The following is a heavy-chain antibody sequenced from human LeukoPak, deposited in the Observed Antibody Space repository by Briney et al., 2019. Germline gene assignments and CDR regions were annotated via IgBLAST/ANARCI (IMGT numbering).Heavy chain of an antibody. J-gene: IGHJ4*02. CDR2: INPNSGGT. CDR1: GYTFTGYY. CDR3: ARDRSDSSGWSLDY. Sequence: GASVKVSCKASGYTFTGYYMNWLRQAPGQGLEWMGWINPNSGGTNYAQKFQGRVTMTRDTSISTAYMELSRLRSDDTAVYYCARDRSDSSGWSLDYWGQGTLVTVSS. D-gene: IGHD6-19*01. V-gene: IGHV1-2*02.